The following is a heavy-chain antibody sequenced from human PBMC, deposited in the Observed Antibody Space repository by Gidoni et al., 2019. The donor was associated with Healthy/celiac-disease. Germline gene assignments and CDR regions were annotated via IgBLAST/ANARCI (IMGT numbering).Heavy chain of an antibody. V-gene: IGHV2-26*01. J-gene: IGHJ3*02. CDR2: IFSNDEK. Sequence: QVTLKESGPVLVKPTETLTLTCTVSGFSLSNARMGVSWIRQPPGKALEWLAHIFSNDEKSYSTSLKSRLTISKDTSKSQVVLTMTNMDPVDTATYYCARIRGYYDSSGYSEDAFDIWGQGTMVTVSS. D-gene: IGHD3-22*01. CDR1: GFSLSNARMG. CDR3: ARIRGYYDSSGYSEDAFDI.